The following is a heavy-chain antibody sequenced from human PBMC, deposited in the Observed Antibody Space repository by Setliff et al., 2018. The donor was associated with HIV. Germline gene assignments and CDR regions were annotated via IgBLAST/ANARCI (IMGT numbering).Heavy chain of an antibody. Sequence: SETLSLTCTVSGGSITGHYWSWIRRPPGKGLEWIGEINHSGSTNYNPSLKSRVTISVDTSKNQFSLKLSSVTAADTAVYYCARRSGWYDYWGQGTLVTVSS. CDR2: INHSGST. J-gene: IGHJ4*02. CDR1: GGSITGHY. V-gene: IGHV4-34*01. D-gene: IGHD6-19*01. CDR3: ARRSGWYDY.